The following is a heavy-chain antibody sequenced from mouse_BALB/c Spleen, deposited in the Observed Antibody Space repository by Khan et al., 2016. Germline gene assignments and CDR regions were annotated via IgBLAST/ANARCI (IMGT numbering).Heavy chain of an antibody. V-gene: IGHV5-6*01. J-gene: IGHJ3*01. Sequence: EVELVESGGDLVKPGGSLKLSSAASGFTFSSYGMSWVRQTPDKRLEWVATINNGGSYTYYPDSVKGRFTTSRDNAKNTLYLQMSSLKSEDTAMYYCARLTGAYWGQGTRVTVSA. CDR2: INNGGSYT. D-gene: IGHD4-1*01. CDR3: ARLTGAY. CDR1: GFTFSSYG.